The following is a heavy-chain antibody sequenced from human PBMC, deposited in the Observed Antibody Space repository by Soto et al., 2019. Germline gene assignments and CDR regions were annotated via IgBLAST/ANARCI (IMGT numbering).Heavy chain of an antibody. CDR2: IWYDGSNK. J-gene: IGHJ4*02. CDR3: ARGLGIAVALGTGDY. Sequence: GGSLRLSCAASGFTFSSYGMHWVRQAPGKGLEWVAVIWYDGSNKYYADSVKGRFTISRDNSKNTLYLQMNSLRAEDTAVYYCARGLGIAVALGTGDYWGQGTLVTVSS. D-gene: IGHD6-19*01. CDR1: GFTFSSYG. V-gene: IGHV3-33*01.